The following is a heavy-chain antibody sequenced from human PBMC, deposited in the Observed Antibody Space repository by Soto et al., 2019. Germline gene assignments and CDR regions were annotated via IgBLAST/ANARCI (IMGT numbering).Heavy chain of an antibody. V-gene: IGHV4-4*07. Sequence: QVQLQESGPGLVKPSETLSLTCTVSGGSISSYYWSWIRQPAGKGLEWIGRIYTSGSTNYNPSLKSRVTMSVDTSKNQFSLKLSSVTAADTAVYYCARDPDYYDSSGYYYGYYFDYWGQGTLVTVSS. D-gene: IGHD3-22*01. CDR3: ARDPDYYDSSGYYYGYYFDY. CDR1: GGSISSYY. J-gene: IGHJ4*02. CDR2: IYTSGST.